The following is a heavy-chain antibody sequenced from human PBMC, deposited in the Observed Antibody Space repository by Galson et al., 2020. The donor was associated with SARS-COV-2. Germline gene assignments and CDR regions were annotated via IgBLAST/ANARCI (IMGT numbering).Heavy chain of an antibody. Sequence: GASLKLSCAASGFTFSDHYMDWVRQAPGTGLEWVGRAKNKAESTTTQYAASVQGRFTTSRDDLKNSLYLQMNSLQTEDTAVYYCVALLRGVPYWGQGTLVIVSS. D-gene: IGHD3-10*01. CDR3: VALLRGVPY. V-gene: IGHV3-72*01. CDR2: AKNKAESTTT. CDR1: GFTFSDHY. J-gene: IGHJ4*02.